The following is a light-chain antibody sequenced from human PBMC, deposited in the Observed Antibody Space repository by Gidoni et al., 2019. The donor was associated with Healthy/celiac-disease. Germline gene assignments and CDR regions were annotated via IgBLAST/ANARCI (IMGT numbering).Light chain of an antibody. CDR1: QSVSSY. Sequence: EIVLTQYPDTLSLSPGERATLSCRASQSVSSYLAWYQQKPGQAPRLLIYDASNRATGIPARFSGSGSGTDFTLTISSLEPEDVAVYSCQQRSNWPPALTFGGGTKVEIK. J-gene: IGKJ4*01. CDR3: QQRSNWPPALT. CDR2: DAS. V-gene: IGKV3-11*01.